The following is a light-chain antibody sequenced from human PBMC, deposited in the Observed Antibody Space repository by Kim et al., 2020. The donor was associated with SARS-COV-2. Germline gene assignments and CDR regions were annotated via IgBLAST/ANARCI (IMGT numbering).Light chain of an antibody. CDR3: QVWDSSRDHRGYV. Sequence: GETARITCGGKKGGRKSVHGYQQKPGQAPALVIDYDTDRPSGIPERFSGSNSGNTATLTISRVEAGDEADYYCQVWDSSRDHRGYVFGTGTKVTVL. CDR1: KGGRKS. J-gene: IGLJ1*01. V-gene: IGLV3-21*04. CDR2: YDT.